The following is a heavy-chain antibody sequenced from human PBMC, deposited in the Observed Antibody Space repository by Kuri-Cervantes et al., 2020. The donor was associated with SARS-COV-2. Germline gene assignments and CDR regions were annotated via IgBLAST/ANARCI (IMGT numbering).Heavy chain of an antibody. CDR3: ARWQKYGSGSYSDAFDI. J-gene: IGHJ3*02. CDR2: IYHSGST. Sequence: SETLSLTCTVSGYSISSGYYWGWIRQPPGRGLEWIGSIYHSGSTYYNPSLKSRVIISVDTSKNQFSLKLSSVTAADTAVYYCARWQKYGSGSYSDAFDIWGQGTMVTVSS. V-gene: IGHV4-38-2*02. D-gene: IGHD3-10*01. CDR1: GYSISSGYY.